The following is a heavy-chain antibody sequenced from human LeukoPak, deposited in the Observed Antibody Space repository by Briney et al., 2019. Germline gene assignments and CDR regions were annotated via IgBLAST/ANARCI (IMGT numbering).Heavy chain of an antibody. J-gene: IGHJ6*03. CDR2: MYHSGST. CDR1: GGSISSSSYY. CDR3: ARHPGYYYYYMDV. V-gene: IGHV4-39*01. Sequence: PSETLSLTCTVSGGSISSSSYYWGWIRQPPGKGLAWIGSMYHSGSTYYNPSLKSRVTISVDTSKNQFSLKVTSVTAADTAVYSCARHPGYYYYYMDVWGKGTTVTISS.